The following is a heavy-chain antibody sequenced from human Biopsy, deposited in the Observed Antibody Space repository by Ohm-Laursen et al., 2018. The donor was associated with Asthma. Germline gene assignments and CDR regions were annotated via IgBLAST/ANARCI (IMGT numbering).Heavy chain of an antibody. CDR1: GGTFSNFA. CDR3: ARGQVGYNCGWSLLLKKIYYSGLDV. Sequence: SVKASCKAPGGTFSNFAISWVRQAPGQGLEWLRGIMTVFGTTNYAQKFQGRVTITADESTSTAYMEVTSPRSEDTAIYYCARGQVGYNCGWSLLLKKIYYSGLDVWGQGTPVTVSS. J-gene: IGHJ6*02. D-gene: IGHD6-19*01. CDR2: IMTVFGTT. V-gene: IGHV1-69*13.